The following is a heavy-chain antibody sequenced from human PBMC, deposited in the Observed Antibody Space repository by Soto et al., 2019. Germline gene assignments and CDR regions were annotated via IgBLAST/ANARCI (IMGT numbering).Heavy chain of an antibody. Sequence: EVQLLESGGGLVQPGGSLRLSCAASGFTFSSYAMSWVRQAPGKGLEWVSAISGSGGSTYYADSVKGRFTISRDNSKNTLYLQMNSLRAEDTAVYYCAKVSGYDFSVFYYYMDVWGKGTTVTVSS. D-gene: IGHD5-12*01. V-gene: IGHV3-23*01. J-gene: IGHJ6*03. CDR2: ISGSGGST. CDR3: AKVSGYDFSVFYYYMDV. CDR1: GFTFSSYA.